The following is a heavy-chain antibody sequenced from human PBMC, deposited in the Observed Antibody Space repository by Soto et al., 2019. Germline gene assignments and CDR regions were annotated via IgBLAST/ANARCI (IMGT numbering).Heavy chain of an antibody. J-gene: IGHJ4*02. CDR3: ASLYSSGWYYFDY. D-gene: IGHD6-19*01. CDR2: ISSSGSTI. V-gene: IGHV3-48*03. Sequence: GGSLRLSCAASGFTFCSYEMNWVRQAPGKGLEWVSYISSSGSTIYYADSVKGRFTISRDNAKNSLYLQMNSLRAEDTAVYYCASLYSSGWYYFDYWGQGTLVTGSS. CDR1: GFTFCSYE.